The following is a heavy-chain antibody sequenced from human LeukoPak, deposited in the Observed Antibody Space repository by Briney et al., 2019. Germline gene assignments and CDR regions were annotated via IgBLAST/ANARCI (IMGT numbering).Heavy chain of an antibody. CDR2: IKQDGSEK. V-gene: IGHV3-7*01. Sequence: GGSLRLSCAASGFTFSSYWMTWVRQAPGKGLEWVANIKQDGSEKYYVDSVKGRFTISRDSANNSLYLQMNSLRAEDTAVYYCVGDTPPGGDYYLDYWGQGTLVIVSS. J-gene: IGHJ4*02. CDR1: GFTFSSYW. CDR3: VGDTPPGGDYYLDY. D-gene: IGHD3-16*01.